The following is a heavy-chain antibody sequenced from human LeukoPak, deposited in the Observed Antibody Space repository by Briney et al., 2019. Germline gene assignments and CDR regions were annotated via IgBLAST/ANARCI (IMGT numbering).Heavy chain of an antibody. Sequence: AGGSLRLSCVVSGFTFSDYHMNWVRQAPGKGLEWVSSISTSNSYIYYADSLTGRFTISRDNAKNSLYLQMNSLRAEDTAVYYCARRFNYFDYWGQGTLVTVSS. CDR2: ISTSNSYI. V-gene: IGHV3-21*01. J-gene: IGHJ4*02. D-gene: IGHD3-3*01. CDR3: ARRFNYFDY. CDR1: GFTFSDYH.